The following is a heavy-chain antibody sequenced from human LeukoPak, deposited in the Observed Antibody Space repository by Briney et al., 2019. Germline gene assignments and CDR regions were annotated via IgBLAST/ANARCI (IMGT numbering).Heavy chain of an antibody. J-gene: IGHJ3*02. CDR3: AKDDSGSYYGPSGAFDI. Sequence: GRSLRLSCAASGFTFDDYAMHWVRQAPGKGLEWVPGISWNSGSIGYADSVKGRFTISRDNAKNSLYLQMNSLRAEDTALYYCAKDDSGSYYGPSGAFDIWGQGTTVTVSS. V-gene: IGHV3-9*01. D-gene: IGHD1-26*01. CDR2: ISWNSGSI. CDR1: GFTFDDYA.